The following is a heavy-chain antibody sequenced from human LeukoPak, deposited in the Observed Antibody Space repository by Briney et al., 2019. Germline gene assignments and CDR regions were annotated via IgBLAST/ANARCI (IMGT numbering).Heavy chain of an antibody. D-gene: IGHD3-3*01. CDR1: NGSISSYY. V-gene: IGHV4-59*01. CDR2: IYYSGST. J-gene: IGHJ6*02. Sequence: SETLSLTCTVSNGSISSYYWSWIRQPPGKGLEWIGYIYYSGSTNYNPSLKSRVTISVDTSKNQFSLKLSSVTAADTAVYYCARGDYDFWSGYYYYYYYYGMDVWGQGTTVTVSS. CDR3: ARGDYDFWSGYYYYYYYYGMDV.